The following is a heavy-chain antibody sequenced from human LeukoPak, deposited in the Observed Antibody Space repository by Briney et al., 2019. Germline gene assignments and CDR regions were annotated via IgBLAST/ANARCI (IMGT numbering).Heavy chain of an antibody. Sequence: PGGSLRLSCAASEFSVGSNYMTWVRQAPGKGLEWVSLIYSGGSTYYADSVKGRFTISRDNSKNTLYLQMNSLRAEDTAVYYCAGYGEYWDWYFDLWGRGTPVTVSP. CDR3: AGYGEYWDWYFDL. D-gene: IGHD4-17*01. CDR1: EFSVGSNY. J-gene: IGHJ2*01. V-gene: IGHV3-66*01. CDR2: IYSGGST.